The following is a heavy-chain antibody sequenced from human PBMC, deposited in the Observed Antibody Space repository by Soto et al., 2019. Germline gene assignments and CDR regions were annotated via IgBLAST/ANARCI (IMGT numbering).Heavy chain of an antibody. CDR3: ARGRYDDFWSGYEIDY. J-gene: IGHJ4*02. Sequence: SETLSLTCTVSGGSISSGGYYWSWIRQHPGKGLEWIGYIYYSGSTYYNPSLKSRVTISVDTSKNQFSLKLGSVTAADTAVYYCARGRYDDFWSGYEIDYWGQGTLVTVSS. V-gene: IGHV4-31*03. D-gene: IGHD3-3*01. CDR1: GGSISSGGYY. CDR2: IYYSGST.